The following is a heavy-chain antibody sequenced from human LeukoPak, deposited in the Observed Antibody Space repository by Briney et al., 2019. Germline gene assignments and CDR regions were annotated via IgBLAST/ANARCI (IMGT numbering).Heavy chain of an antibody. CDR2: ISGSGGST. J-gene: IGHJ4*02. D-gene: IGHD5-12*01. Sequence: SGGSLRLSCAASGFTVSSNCMSWVRQAPGKGLEWVSAISGSGGSTYYADSVKGRFTISRDNSKNTLYLQMNSLRAEDTAVYYCAKDNADIVATITPLDYWGQGTLVTVSS. CDR3: AKDNADIVATITPLDY. V-gene: IGHV3-23*01. CDR1: GFTVSSNC.